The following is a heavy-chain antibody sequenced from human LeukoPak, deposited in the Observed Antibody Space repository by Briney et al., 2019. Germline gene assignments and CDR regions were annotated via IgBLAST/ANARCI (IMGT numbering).Heavy chain of an antibody. CDR3: ARVMMATIIPSVYFDY. Sequence: APVKVSCKASGYTFTGYYMHWVRQAPGQGLEWMGWINPNSGGTNYAQKFQGRVTMTRDTSISTAYMELSRLRSDDTAVYYCARVMMATIIPSVYFDYWDQGTLVTVSS. CDR1: GYTFTGYY. D-gene: IGHD5-12*01. J-gene: IGHJ4*02. V-gene: IGHV1-2*02. CDR2: INPNSGGT.